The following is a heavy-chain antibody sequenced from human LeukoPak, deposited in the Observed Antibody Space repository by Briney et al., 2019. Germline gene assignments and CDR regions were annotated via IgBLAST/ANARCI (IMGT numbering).Heavy chain of an antibody. J-gene: IGHJ3*02. CDR2: IIPMFGTA. V-gene: IGHV1-69*05. CDR3: ARGRMATILLDFADAFDI. D-gene: IGHD5-24*01. Sequence: ASVKVSCKASGGTFSNYAISWVRQAPGQGLEWMGGIIPMFGTANYAQKFQGRVTITTDESTSTAYMELSSLRSEDTAVYYCARGRMATILLDFADAFDIWGQGTMVTVSS. CDR1: GGTFSNYA.